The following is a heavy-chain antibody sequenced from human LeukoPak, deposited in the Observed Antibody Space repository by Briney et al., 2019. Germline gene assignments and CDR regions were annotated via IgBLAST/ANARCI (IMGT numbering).Heavy chain of an antibody. CDR1: GFTFSSYS. J-gene: IGHJ4*02. CDR3: AKVVWAYYDFWSGYYTFDY. CDR2: ISGSGGST. Sequence: GGSLRLSCAASGFTFSSYSMNWVRQAPGKGLEWVSAISGSGGSTYYADSVKGRFTISRDNSKNTLYLQMNSLRAEDTAVYYCAKVVWAYYDFWSGYYTFDYWGQGTLVTVSS. V-gene: IGHV3-23*01. D-gene: IGHD3-3*01.